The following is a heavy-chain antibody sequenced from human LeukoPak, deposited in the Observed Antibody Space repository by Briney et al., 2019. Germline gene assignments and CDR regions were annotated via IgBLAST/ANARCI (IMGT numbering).Heavy chain of an antibody. Sequence: GGSLRLSCAASGFTFSTYAMSWVRQAPGKGLEWVSGISGRGVSTYYADAVKGRFTISRDNSKNMLYLQMNSLRAEDTAVYYCAKDRRDAYTGDALDIWGQGTMVTVSS. CDR2: ISGRGVST. CDR1: GFTFSTYA. J-gene: IGHJ3*02. CDR3: AKDRRDAYTGDALDI. D-gene: IGHD5-24*01. V-gene: IGHV3-23*01.